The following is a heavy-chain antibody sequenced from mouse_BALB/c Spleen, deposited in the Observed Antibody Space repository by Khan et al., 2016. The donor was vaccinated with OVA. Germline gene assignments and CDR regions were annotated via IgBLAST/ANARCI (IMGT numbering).Heavy chain of an antibody. V-gene: IGHV1-20*02. CDR1: GYSFTGYF. CDR2: INPHIGET. J-gene: IGHJ2*01. Sequence: QLKQSGPELVKPGASVKISCKASGYSFTGYFMNWVMQSHGKSLEWIGRINPHIGETFYNQKFKGKATLTVDESSSTVHMELRSLASEDSAVYYCARKNGSDFDYWGQGTTLTVSS. CDR3: ARKNGSDFDY. D-gene: IGHD1-1*01.